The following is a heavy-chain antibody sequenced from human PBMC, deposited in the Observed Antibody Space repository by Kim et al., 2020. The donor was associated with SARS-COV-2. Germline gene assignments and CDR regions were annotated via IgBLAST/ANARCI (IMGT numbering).Heavy chain of an antibody. CDR2: IYYSGST. D-gene: IGHD5-12*01. CDR3: ARGGWLQFLHKLYYYYGMDV. Sequence: SETLSLTCTVSGGSISSYYWSWIRQPPGKGLEWIGYIYYSGSTNYNPSLKSRVTISVDTSKNQFSLKLSSVTAADTAVYYCARGGWLQFLHKLYYYYGMDVWGQGTTVTVSS. V-gene: IGHV4-59*01. CDR1: GGSISSYY. J-gene: IGHJ6*02.